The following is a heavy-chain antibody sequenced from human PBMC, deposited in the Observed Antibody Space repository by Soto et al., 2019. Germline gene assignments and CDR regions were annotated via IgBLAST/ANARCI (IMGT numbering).Heavy chain of an antibody. CDR1: GFTFSSYD. J-gene: IGHJ6*02. Sequence: GGSLRLSCAASGFTFSSYDMHWVRQATGKGLEWVSAIGTAGDTYYPGSVKGRFTISRENAKNSLYLQMNSLRARDTAVYYCARTVGAGDYYYGMDVWGQGTTVTVSS. D-gene: IGHD1-26*01. CDR2: IGTAGDT. V-gene: IGHV3-13*01. CDR3: ARTVGAGDYYYGMDV.